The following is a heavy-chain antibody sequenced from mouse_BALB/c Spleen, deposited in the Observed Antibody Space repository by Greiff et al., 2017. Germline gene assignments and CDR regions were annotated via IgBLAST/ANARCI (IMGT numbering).Heavy chain of an antibody. D-gene: IGHD2-1*01. Sequence: QVQLQQSGAELAKPGASVKMSCKASGYTFTSYWMHWVKQRPGQGLEWIGYINPSTGYTEYNQKFKDKATLTADKSSSTAYMQLSSLTSEDSAVYYCAYGNYVAMDYWGQGTSVTVSS. CDR2: INPSTGYT. J-gene: IGHJ4*01. CDR1: GYTFTSYW. V-gene: IGHV1-7*01. CDR3: AYGNYVAMDY.